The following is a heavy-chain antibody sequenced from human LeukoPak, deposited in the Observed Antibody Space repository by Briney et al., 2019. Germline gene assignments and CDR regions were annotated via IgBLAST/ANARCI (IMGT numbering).Heavy chain of an antibody. Sequence: SETLSLTCAVHGESFSAYFWSWIRQVPGRGLEWIGEIDHRGITNYNPSLKSRATILVDTSNNRFSLSLASVTAADTATYYCASRSLTLAAARCFDGWGQGTVVTVSS. CDR1: GESFSAYF. CDR2: IDHRGIT. D-gene: IGHD2-15*01. CDR3: ASRSLTLAAARCFDG. J-gene: IGHJ4*03. V-gene: IGHV4-34*01.